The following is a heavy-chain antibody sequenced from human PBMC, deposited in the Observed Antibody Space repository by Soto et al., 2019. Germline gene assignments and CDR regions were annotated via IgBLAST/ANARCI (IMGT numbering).Heavy chain of an antibody. Sequence: GGSLRLSCAASGFTFSSYGMHWVRQAPGKGLEWVAVIWYDGSNKYYADSVKGRFTISRDNSKNTLYLQMNSLRAEDTAVYYCARDGLWSGYYSYYYYGMDVWGQGTTVTVSS. CDR1: GFTFSSYG. J-gene: IGHJ6*02. CDR2: IWYDGSNK. CDR3: ARDGLWSGYYSYYYYGMDV. V-gene: IGHV3-33*01. D-gene: IGHD3-3*01.